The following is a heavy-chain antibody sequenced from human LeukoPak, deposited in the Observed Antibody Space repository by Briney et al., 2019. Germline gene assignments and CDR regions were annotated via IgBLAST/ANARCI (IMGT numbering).Heavy chain of an antibody. CDR2: ISSSSSSI. V-gene: IGHV3-21*01. CDR1: GFAFSSYS. Sequence: GGSLRLSCATSGFAFSSYSMNWVRQAPGKGLEWVSYISSSSSSIYYSDSVKGRFIISRDNAKNSLYLQMNSLRAEDTAVYYCASAYCSGGSCYYFFDYRGQGTLVTVSS. J-gene: IGHJ4*02. CDR3: ASAYCSGGSCYYFFDY. D-gene: IGHD2-15*01.